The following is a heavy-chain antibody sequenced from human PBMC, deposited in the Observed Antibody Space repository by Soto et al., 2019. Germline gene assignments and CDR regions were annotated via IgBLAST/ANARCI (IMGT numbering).Heavy chain of an antibody. CDR2: IIPIFGTA. D-gene: IGHD6-13*01. CDR3: ARDGGRIAPEDYFDY. Sequence: QVQLVQSGAEVKKPVSSVKVSCKASAGTFSSYAISWVRQAPGQGLEWMGGIIPIFGTANYAQKFQGRVTITADESTSTAYMELSSLRSEDTAVYYCARDGGRIAPEDYFDYWGQGTLVTVSS. CDR1: AGTFSSYA. J-gene: IGHJ4*02. V-gene: IGHV1-69*01.